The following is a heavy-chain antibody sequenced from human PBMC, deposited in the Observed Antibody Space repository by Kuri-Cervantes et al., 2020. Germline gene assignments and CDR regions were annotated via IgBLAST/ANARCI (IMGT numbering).Heavy chain of an antibody. D-gene: IGHD4-17*01. V-gene: IGHV4-59*01. Sequence: GSLRLSCAVYGGSFSGYYWSWIRQPPGKGLEWIGYIFYSGSTYYNPSLKSRVTMSVDTSKNQFSLKLSSVSAADTAVYYCARGPTATTDYWGQGTLVTVSS. J-gene: IGHJ4*02. CDR3: ARGPTATTDY. CDR1: GGSFSGYY. CDR2: IFYSGST.